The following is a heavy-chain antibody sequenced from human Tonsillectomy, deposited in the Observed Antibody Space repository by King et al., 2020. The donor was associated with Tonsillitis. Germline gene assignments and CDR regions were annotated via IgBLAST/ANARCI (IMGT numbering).Heavy chain of an antibody. J-gene: IGHJ6*02. CDR3: AAAGYCSSTSCYEGMDV. V-gene: IGHV1-58*01. CDR1: GFTFTRSA. Sequence: QLVQSGPEVKKPGTSVKVSCKASGFTFTRSAVQWVRQARGQRLDWIGWIVVGSGNTNYGQKFQERVTITRDMSTSTAYMELSSLRSEDTAVYYCAAAGYCSSTSCYEGMDVWGQGTTVTVSS. D-gene: IGHD2-2*01. CDR2: IVVGSGNT.